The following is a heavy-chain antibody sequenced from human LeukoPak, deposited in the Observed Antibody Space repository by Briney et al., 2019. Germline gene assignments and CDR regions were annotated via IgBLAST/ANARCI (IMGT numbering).Heavy chain of an antibody. CDR3: AREGGYDFWSGRHLDFDY. CDR1: GFTFSSYW. CDR2: IRQDGSEK. Sequence: GGSLRLSCAASGFTFSSYWMSWVRQAPGKGLEWVANIRQDGSEKYYVDSVKGRFTISRDNAKNSLYLQMNSLRAEDTAVYYCAREGGYDFWSGRHLDFDYWGQGTLVTVSS. D-gene: IGHD3-3*01. J-gene: IGHJ4*02. V-gene: IGHV3-7*01.